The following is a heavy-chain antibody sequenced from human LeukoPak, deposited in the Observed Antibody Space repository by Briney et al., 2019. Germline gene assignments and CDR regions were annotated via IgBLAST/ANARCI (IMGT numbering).Heavy chain of an antibody. J-gene: IGHJ5*02. V-gene: IGHV4-39*07. CDR2: IFYSGRT. D-gene: IGHD5-24*01. CDR3: AKDRSQLHRRPLGWFDT. Sequence: SETLSLTCTVAGASVSSSSFYWGWIRQAPGKGLEWIGTIFYSGRTHFNPSLKSRVTLSMDTSKNQFSLNLTSVTAADTAVYYCAKDRSQLHRRPLGWFDTWGQGTLVTVSS. CDR1: GASVSSSSFY.